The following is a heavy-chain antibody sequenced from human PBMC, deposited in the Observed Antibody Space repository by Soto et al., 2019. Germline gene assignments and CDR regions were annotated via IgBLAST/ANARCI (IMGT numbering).Heavy chain of an antibody. CDR1: GFTFSSYG. D-gene: IGHD5-12*01. CDR2: IWYDGSNK. V-gene: IGHV3-33*01. J-gene: IGHJ6*02. Sequence: QVQLVESGGGVVQPGRSLRLSCAASGFTFSSYGMHWVRQAPGKGLEWVAVIWYDGSNKYYADSVKGRFTISRDNSKNTLYLQMNSLRAEDTAVYYCARGRAMGGYDLPYYYYGMDVWGQGTTVTVSS. CDR3: ARGRAMGGYDLPYYYYGMDV.